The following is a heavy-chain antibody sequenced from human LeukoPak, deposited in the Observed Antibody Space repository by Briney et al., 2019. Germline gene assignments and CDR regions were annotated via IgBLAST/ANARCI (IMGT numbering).Heavy chain of an antibody. CDR1: GFTFSSYA. J-gene: IGHJ4*02. CDR2: ISGSGGST. Sequence: SGGSLRLSCAASGFTFSSYAMGWVRQAPGKGLEWVSAISGSGGSTYYADSVKGRFTISRDNSKNTLYLQMNSLRAEDTAVYYCAKGNNYYDSSGYYSLFDYWGQGTLVTVSS. V-gene: IGHV3-23*01. D-gene: IGHD3-22*01. CDR3: AKGNNYYDSSGYYSLFDY.